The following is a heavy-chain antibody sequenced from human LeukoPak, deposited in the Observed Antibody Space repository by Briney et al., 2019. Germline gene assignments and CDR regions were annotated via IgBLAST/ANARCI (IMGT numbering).Heavy chain of an antibody. J-gene: IGHJ4*02. CDR3: AKDSKSGYSGYEFPYYFDY. CDR2: ISGSGGST. V-gene: IGHV3-23*01. D-gene: IGHD5-12*01. Sequence: GGSLRLSCAASGFTFSSYAMSWVRQAPGKGLEWVSAISGSGGSTYYADSVKGRFTISRDNSKNTLYLQMNSLRAENTAVYYCAKDSKSGYSGYEFPYYFDYWGQGTLVTVSP. CDR1: GFTFSSYA.